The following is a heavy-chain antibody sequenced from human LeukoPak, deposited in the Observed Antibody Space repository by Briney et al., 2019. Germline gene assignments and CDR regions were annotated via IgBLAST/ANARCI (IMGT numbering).Heavy chain of an antibody. Sequence: GESLKISCKGSGYSFTSYWIGWVRQIPGKGLEWMGIIYPGDSDTRYSPSFQGQVTISADKSISTAYLQRSSLKASDTAMYYCARHSSSWYYYYGMDVWGQGTTVTVSS. V-gene: IGHV5-51*01. CDR2: IYPGDSDT. CDR3: ARHSSSWYYYYGMDV. CDR1: GYSFTSYW. D-gene: IGHD6-6*01. J-gene: IGHJ6*02.